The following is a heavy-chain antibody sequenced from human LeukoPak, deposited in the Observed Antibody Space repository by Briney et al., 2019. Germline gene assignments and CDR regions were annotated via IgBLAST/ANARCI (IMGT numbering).Heavy chain of an antibody. D-gene: IGHD3-22*01. Sequence: GGSLRLSCAASGFTFSSYAMHWVRQAPGKGLEWVAVISYDGSNKYYADSVKGRFTISRDNSKNTLYLQMNSLRAEDTAVYYCARSVGRYYYDSSGNHWGQGTLVTVSS. CDR1: GFTFSSYA. V-gene: IGHV3-30-3*01. J-gene: IGHJ4*02. CDR3: ARSVGRYYYDSSGNH. CDR2: ISYDGSNK.